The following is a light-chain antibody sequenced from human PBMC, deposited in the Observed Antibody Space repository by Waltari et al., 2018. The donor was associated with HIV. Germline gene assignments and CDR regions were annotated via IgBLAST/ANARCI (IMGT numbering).Light chain of an antibody. Sequence: DIQMTQSPSSLSAYVGDSVTITCRASQSIDNYLSWYQQKPAQAPKLLIYAASNLQRGVSSRVSGSGSGTDFTLTISALRPEDCATYCCQQSYSTPLTFGGGTKVVI. V-gene: IGKV1-39*01. J-gene: IGKJ4*01. CDR2: AAS. CDR1: QSIDNY. CDR3: QQSYSTPLT.